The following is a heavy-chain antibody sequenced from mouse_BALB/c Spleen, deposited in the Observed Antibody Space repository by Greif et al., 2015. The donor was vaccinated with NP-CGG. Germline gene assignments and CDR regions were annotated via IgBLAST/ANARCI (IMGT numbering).Heavy chain of an antibody. CDR3: TRYGFYAMDY. V-gene: IGHV1S81*02. Sequence: QVQLQQSGAELVKPGASVKLSCKASGYTFTNYYMYWVRQRPGQGLEWIGDINPSNGGTNFNEKFKSKATLTVDKSSSTAYMQLSSPTSEDSAVYYCTRYGFYAMDYWGQGTSVTVSS. CDR1: GYTFTNYY. D-gene: IGHD2-10*02. CDR2: INPSNGGT. J-gene: IGHJ4*01.